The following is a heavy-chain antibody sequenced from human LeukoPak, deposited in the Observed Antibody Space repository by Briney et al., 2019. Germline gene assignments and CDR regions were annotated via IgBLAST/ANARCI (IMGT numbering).Heavy chain of an antibody. CDR1: GFTFRSYP. J-gene: IGHJ3*02. Sequence: PRGSLRLSCAASGFTFRSYPIHWARQAPGKGLEYVAAISTNGGSTYYANSVRGRFTISRDKSKDTLYLQMGSLRAEDMAVYYCAREGGNTDAFGSWGQGTMVTVSS. CDR2: ISTNGGST. CDR3: AREGGNTDAFGS. V-gene: IGHV3-64*01. D-gene: IGHD4-23*01.